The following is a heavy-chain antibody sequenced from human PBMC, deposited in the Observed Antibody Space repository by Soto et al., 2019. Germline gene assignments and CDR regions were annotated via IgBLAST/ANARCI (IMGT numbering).Heavy chain of an antibody. CDR1: GFSFSSHW. CDR3: ARDGRYCTWSDCRGDAFDV. D-gene: IGHD2-21*01. CDR2: IKEDGSQK. J-gene: IGHJ3*01. V-gene: IGHV3-7*01. Sequence: EVQLVESGGGLVQPGGSLRLSCAASGFSFSSHWMTWVRQTPGKGLEWVANIKEDGSQKYYVDSVKGRFTILRDNANNSLSLQMNSLRVEDTAVSYCARDGRYCTWSDCRGDAFDVWGQGTVVPVSS.